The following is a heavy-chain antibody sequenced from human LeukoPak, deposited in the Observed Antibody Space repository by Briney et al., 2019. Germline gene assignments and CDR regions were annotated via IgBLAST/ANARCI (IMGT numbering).Heavy chain of an antibody. J-gene: IGHJ4*02. D-gene: IGHD2-15*01. CDR1: GFTFSSYT. V-gene: IGHV3-30-3*01. CDR3: ARGQALPKMWYFDY. Sequence: GGSLRLSCAASGFTFSSYTMHWARQAPGKGLDWVALISYDGGNDYYADSVKGRFTISRDNSRNTLYLQMNSLRAEDTAVYYCARGQALPKMWYFDYWGQGTLVTVSS. CDR2: ISYDGGND.